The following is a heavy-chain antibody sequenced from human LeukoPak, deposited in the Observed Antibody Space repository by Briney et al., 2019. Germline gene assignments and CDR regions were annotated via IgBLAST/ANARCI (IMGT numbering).Heavy chain of an antibody. CDR3: ATGTAQNYYYYGMDV. CDR1: GYTLTELS. V-gene: IGHV1-24*01. Sequence: ASVTVSCRVSGYTLTELSMHWVRQAPGKGLEWMGGFDREDGETIYAQKYQGRVTMTEDTSTDTAYMELSSLRSEDTAVYYCATGTAQNYYYYGMDVWGQGTTVTVSS. CDR2: FDREDGET. D-gene: IGHD2-21*02. J-gene: IGHJ6*02.